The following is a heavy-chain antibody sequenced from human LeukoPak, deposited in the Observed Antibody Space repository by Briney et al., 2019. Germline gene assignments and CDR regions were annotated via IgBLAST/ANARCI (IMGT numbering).Heavy chain of an antibody. V-gene: IGHV4-34*01. CDR1: GGSFSGYY. Sequence: PSETLSLTCAVYGGSFSGYYWSWIRQPPGKGLEWIGEINQSGSTNYNPSLKSRVTISVDTSKNQFSLKLSSVTAADTAVYYCAREPGGYWGQGTLVTVSS. D-gene: IGHD4-23*01. CDR2: INQSGST. J-gene: IGHJ4*02. CDR3: AREPGGY.